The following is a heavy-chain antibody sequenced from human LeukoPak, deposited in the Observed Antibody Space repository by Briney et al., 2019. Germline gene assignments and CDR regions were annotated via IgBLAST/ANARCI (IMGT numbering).Heavy chain of an antibody. J-gene: IGHJ6*03. D-gene: IGHD6-13*01. Sequence: KPSETLSLTCTVSGGSISSGSYYWSWIRQPAGKGLEWIGRIYTSGSTNYNPSLKSRVTISVDTSKNQFSLKLSSVTAADTAVYYCARDFRGPAAPRMDVWGKGTTVTVSS. CDR2: IYTSGST. V-gene: IGHV4-61*02. CDR1: GGSISSGSYY. CDR3: ARDFRGPAAPRMDV.